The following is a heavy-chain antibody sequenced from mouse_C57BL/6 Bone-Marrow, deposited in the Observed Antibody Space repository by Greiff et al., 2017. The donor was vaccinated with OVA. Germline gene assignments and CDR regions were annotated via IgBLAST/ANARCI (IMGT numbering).Heavy chain of an antibody. CDR2: IWTGGGT. V-gene: IGHV2-9-1*01. CDR3: ARDRGAMDY. Sequence: QVQLKESGPGLVAPSQSLSITCTVSGFSLTSYAISWVRQPPGKGLEWLGVIWTGGGTNYNSDLKSRLSISKANSNSQVFVQMNSLPTDSTARYYCARDRGAMDYWGQGTSVTVSS. CDR1: GFSLTSYA. J-gene: IGHJ4*01.